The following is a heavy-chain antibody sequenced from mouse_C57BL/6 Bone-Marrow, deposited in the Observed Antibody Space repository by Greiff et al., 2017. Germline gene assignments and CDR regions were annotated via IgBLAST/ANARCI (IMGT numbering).Heavy chain of an antibody. CDR1: GYTFTSYW. V-gene: IGHV1-55*01. Sequence: QVQLQQPGAELVKPGASVKMSCKASGYTFTSYWITWVKQRPGQGLEWIGDIYPGSGSTNYNEKFKSNATLTVDTSSSTAYMQLSSLTSEDSAVYYCARQNSSSCVGDWGQGTTLTVSA. D-gene: IGHD1-1*01. CDR2: IYPGSGST. J-gene: IGHJ2*01. CDR3: ARQNSSSCVGD.